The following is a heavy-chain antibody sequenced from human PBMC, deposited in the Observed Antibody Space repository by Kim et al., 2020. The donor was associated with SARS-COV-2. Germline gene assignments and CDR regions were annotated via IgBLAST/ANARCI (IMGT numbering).Heavy chain of an antibody. V-gene: IGHV4-30-2*01. Sequence: NPSLRRRVTISVDRSKNQISLKLSPVTAADTAVYYCARGYGSGSPYGMDVWGQGTTVTVSS. J-gene: IGHJ6*02. CDR3: ARGYGSGSPYGMDV. D-gene: IGHD3-10*01.